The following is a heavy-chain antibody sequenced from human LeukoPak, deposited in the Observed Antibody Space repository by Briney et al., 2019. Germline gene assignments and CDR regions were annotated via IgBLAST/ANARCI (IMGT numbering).Heavy chain of an antibody. Sequence: GGSLRLSCAASGFTFSDYYMGWIRQAPGKGLEWLSSISESGGRIFYRDSVKGRFTSSRDNAKKSVFLQMNSLRVEDTAVYYCAKERYYYDSDGFPDYWGQGTLVTVSS. J-gene: IGHJ4*02. V-gene: IGHV3-11*04. CDR2: ISESGGRI. CDR3: AKERYYYDSDGFPDY. CDR1: GFTFSDYY. D-gene: IGHD3-22*01.